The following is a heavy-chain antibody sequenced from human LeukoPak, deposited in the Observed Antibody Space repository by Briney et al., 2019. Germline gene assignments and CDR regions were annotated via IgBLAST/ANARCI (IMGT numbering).Heavy chain of an antibody. CDR3: AREYANCSSTSCYWRGHNWFDP. V-gene: IGHV1-2*04. CDR2: INPNSGGT. D-gene: IGHD2-2*01. CDR1: GYTFTGYY. Sequence: GASVKASCKASGYTFTGYYMHWVRQAPGQGLEWMGWINPNSGGTNYAQKFQGWVTMTRDTSISTAYMELSRLRSDDTAVYYCAREYANCSSTSCYWRGHNWFDPWGQGTLVTVSS. J-gene: IGHJ5*02.